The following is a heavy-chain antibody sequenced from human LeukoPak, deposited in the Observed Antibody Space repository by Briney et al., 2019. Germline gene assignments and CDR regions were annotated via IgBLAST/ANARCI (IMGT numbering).Heavy chain of an antibody. Sequence: GGSLRLSCAASGFTFSSYEMNWVRQAPGKGLEWVSYIGSGGNTIYYADSVKGRFTISRDNAKNSLYLQMNSLRAGDTALYYCVRDMVYWGQGTLVTVSS. V-gene: IGHV3-48*03. CDR3: VRDMVY. D-gene: IGHD2-8*01. CDR2: IGSGGNTI. CDR1: GFTFSSYE. J-gene: IGHJ4*02.